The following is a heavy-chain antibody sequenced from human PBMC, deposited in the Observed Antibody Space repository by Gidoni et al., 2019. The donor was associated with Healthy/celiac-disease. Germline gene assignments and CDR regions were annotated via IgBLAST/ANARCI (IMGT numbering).Heavy chain of an antibody. V-gene: IGHV4-39*01. CDR3: ARGGGYEGYYYYGMDV. CDR2: IYYSGST. J-gene: IGHJ6*02. D-gene: IGHD3-16*01. CDR1: GGSISSSSYY. Sequence: QLQLQESGPGLVKPSETLSLTCTVSGGSISSSSYYWGWLRQPPGKGLEWVGSIYYSGSTYYNPSLKSRVTISVDTSKNQFSLKLSSVTAADTAVYYCARGGGYEGYYYYGMDVWGQGTTVTVSS.